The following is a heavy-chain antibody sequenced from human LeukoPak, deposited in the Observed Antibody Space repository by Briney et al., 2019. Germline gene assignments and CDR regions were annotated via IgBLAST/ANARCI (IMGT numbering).Heavy chain of an antibody. Sequence: SETLSLTCTVSGGSISSYYWSWIRQPPGKGLEWIGYIYYSGSTNYNPSLKGRVTISVDTSKNQFSLKLSSVTAADTAVYYCARDRTGTTYYYGMDVWGQGTTVTVSS. CDR1: GGSISSYY. CDR2: IYYSGST. V-gene: IGHV4-59*01. CDR3: ARDRTGTTYYYGMDV. J-gene: IGHJ6*02. D-gene: IGHD1-1*01.